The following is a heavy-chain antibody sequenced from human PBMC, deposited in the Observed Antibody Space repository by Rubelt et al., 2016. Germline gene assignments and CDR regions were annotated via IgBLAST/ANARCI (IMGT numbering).Heavy chain of an antibody. CDR3: ARDPGPYDWLPYYFDY. V-gene: IGHV3-73*01. CDR2: IRTKANSYAT. J-gene: IGHJ4*02. Sequence: VESGGGLVQPGGFLKLACAASGLKFSGSAIHWVRQASGKGLEWIGRIRTKANSYATGYGASVKGRFTISRDDSKNTAYLQMNSLKIEDTALYYCARDPGPYDWLPYYFDYWGQGTLVTVSS. D-gene: IGHD3-9*01. CDR1: GLKFSGSA.